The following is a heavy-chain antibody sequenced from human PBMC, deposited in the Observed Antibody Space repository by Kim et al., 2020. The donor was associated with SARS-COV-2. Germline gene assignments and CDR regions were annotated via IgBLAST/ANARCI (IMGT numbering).Heavy chain of an antibody. V-gene: IGHV3-33*05. CDR1: GFTFSSYG. CDR3: ARVLGAAADTYYYYVMDV. Sequence: GGSLRLSCAASGFTFSSYGLHWVRQAPGKGLEWVAVISYDGSNKYYADSVKGRFTISRDNSKNTLYLQMNSLRAEDTAVYYCARVLGAAADTYYYYVMDVWGQGTMVTVSS. D-gene: IGHD6-13*01. J-gene: IGHJ6*02. CDR2: ISYDGSNK.